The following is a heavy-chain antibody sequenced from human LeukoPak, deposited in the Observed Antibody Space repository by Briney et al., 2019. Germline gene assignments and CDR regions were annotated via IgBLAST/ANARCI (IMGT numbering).Heavy chain of an antibody. CDR3: ARGRNSVYYFDVVAPYYFDY. V-gene: IGHV1-2*02. D-gene: IGHD3-22*01. Sequence: ASVKVSCKAPGYTFTGHYMHWVRQAPGQGLEWMGWINPNSGGTNYAQKFQGRVTMTRDTSISTAYMELSRLRSDDKAVYYCARGRNSVYYFDVVAPYYFDYWGQGTLVTVSS. CDR1: GYTFTGHY. CDR2: INPNSGGT. J-gene: IGHJ4*02.